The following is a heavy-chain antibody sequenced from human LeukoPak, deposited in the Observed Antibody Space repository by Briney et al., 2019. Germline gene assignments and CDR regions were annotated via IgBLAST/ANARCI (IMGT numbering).Heavy chain of an antibody. Sequence: GASVKVSCKASGYTFTSYGFSWVRQAPGQGLEWMGWISAYNGNTNYAQKLQGRVTMTTDTSTSTAYMELRSLRSDDTAVYYCARGRPGSVRAPTNYWGQGTLVTVSS. CDR3: ARGRPGSVRAPTNY. CDR2: ISAYNGNT. D-gene: IGHD1-14*01. CDR1: GYTFTSYG. J-gene: IGHJ4*02. V-gene: IGHV1-18*01.